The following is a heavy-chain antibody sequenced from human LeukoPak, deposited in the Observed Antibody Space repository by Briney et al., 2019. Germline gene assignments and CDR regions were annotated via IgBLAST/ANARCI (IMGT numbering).Heavy chain of an antibody. V-gene: IGHV1-24*01. CDR1: GYTLTELS. CDR3: ATVDDRGYGDLRGAFDI. CDR2: FDPEDGET. Sequence: ASVKVSCKVSGYTLTELSMYWVRQSPGKGLEWMGGFDPEDGETIYAQKFQGRVTMTEDTSTDTAYMELSSLRSEDTAVYYCATVDDRGYGDLRGAFDIWGQGTMVTVSS. D-gene: IGHD4-17*01. J-gene: IGHJ3*02.